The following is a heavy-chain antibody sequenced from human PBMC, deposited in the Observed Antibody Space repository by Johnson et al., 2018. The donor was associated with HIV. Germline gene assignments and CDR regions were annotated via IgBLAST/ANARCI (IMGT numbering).Heavy chain of an antibody. CDR1: GFTFRTSG. Sequence: QVQLVESGGGVVQPGRSLRLSCVASGFTFRTSGMHWVRQAPGQGLEWVAVIWYDGSNKYYADSVKGRFTISRDNSKNTLYLQMGSLRAGDTAVYYCARGLSSGYSGYAFDIWGQGTMVTVSS. D-gene: IGHD3-22*01. CDR2: IWYDGSNK. J-gene: IGHJ3*02. CDR3: ARGLSSGYSGYAFDI. V-gene: IGHV3-33*01.